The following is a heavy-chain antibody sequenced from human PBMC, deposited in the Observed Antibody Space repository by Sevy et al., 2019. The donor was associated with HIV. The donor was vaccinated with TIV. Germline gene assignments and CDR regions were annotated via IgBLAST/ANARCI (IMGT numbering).Heavy chain of an antibody. CDR2: IYPGDSDT. V-gene: IGHV5-51*01. CDR3: ARGRQAAAGAYYFDY. D-gene: IGHD6-13*01. J-gene: IGHJ4*02. CDR1: GYSFTSYW. Sequence: GESLKISCKGSGYSFTSYWIGWVRQMPGKGLEWMGIIYPGDSDTRHSPSFQGQVTISADKSISTAYLQWSSLKASDTAMYYCARGRQAAAGAYYFDYWGQGTLVTVSS.